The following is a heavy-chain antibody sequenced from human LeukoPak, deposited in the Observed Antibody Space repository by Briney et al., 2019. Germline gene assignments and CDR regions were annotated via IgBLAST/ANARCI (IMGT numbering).Heavy chain of an antibody. J-gene: IGHJ4*02. CDR1: GGTFSSYA. V-gene: IGHV1-69*04. Sequence: ASVKVSCKASGGTFSSYAISWVRQAPGQGLEWMGRIIPILGIANYAQKFQGRVTITADKSTSTAYVELSSLRSEDTAVYYCARDRNYYDSSGYPDYWGQGTLVTVSS. D-gene: IGHD3-22*01. CDR2: IIPILGIA. CDR3: ARDRNYYDSSGYPDY.